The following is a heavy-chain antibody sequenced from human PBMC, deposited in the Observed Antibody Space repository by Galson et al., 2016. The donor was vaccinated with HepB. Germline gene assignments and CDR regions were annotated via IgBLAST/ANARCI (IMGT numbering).Heavy chain of an antibody. CDR1: GFTFSSSG. CDR3: AKVKGCINGICYDDYYYYYGVDV. CDR2: ISYDGGKNK. D-gene: IGHD2-8*01. J-gene: IGHJ6*02. Sequence: SLRLSCAGSGFTFSSSGMHWVRQAPGKGLEWVAVISYDGGKNKYYADSVKGRFTISRDNSKNTLYLQMNSLRAEDTAVYYCAKVKGCINGICYDDYYYYYGVDVWGQGTTVIVSS. V-gene: IGHV3-30*18.